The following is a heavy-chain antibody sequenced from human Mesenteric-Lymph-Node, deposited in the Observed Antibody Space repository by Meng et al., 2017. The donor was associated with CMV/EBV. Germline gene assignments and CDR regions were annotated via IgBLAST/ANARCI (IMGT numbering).Heavy chain of an antibody. Sequence: GGSLRLSCAASGFTFNNYEMSWVRQAPGKGLEWVSYIRSSGSNTYYADSVKGRFTISRDNAKNSLYLQMNSLRAEDTAEYYCVRDGGTWNFDIWGQGTMVTVSS. V-gene: IGHV3-48*03. J-gene: IGHJ3*02. CDR2: IRSSGSNT. D-gene: IGHD1-1*01. CDR1: GFTFNNYE. CDR3: VRDGGTWNFDI.